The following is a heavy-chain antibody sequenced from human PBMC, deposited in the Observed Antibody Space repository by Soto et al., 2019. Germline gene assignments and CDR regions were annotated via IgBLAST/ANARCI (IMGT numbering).Heavy chain of an antibody. V-gene: IGHV4-31*03. Sequence: SETLSLTCTVSGGSISSGGYYWSWIRQHPGKGLEWIGYIYYSGSTYYNPSLKSRVTISVDTSKNQFSLKLSSVTAADTAVYYCARALAPTEGYYDSSGYYSFHWGQGTLVTVSS. D-gene: IGHD3-22*01. CDR2: IYYSGST. CDR3: ARALAPTEGYYDSSGYYSFH. CDR1: GGSISSGGYY. J-gene: IGHJ4*02.